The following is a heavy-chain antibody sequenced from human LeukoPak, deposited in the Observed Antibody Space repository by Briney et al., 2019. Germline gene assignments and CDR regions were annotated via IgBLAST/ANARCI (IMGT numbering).Heavy chain of an antibody. CDR3: ARDQLSSSGWYRVLGY. D-gene: IGHD6-19*01. CDR2: ISSSSSYT. CDR1: GFTFSDYY. V-gene: IGHV3-11*06. J-gene: IGHJ4*02. Sequence: PGGSLRLSCAASGFTFSDYYMSWIRQAPGKGLEWVSYISSSSSYTNYADSVKGRFTISRDNAKNSLYLQMNSLRAEDTAVYYCARDQLSSSGWYRVLGYWGQGTLVTVSS.